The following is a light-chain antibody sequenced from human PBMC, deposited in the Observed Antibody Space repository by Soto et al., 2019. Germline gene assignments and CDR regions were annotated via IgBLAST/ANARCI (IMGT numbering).Light chain of an antibody. CDR3: VAWDDSLSGRV. J-gene: IGLJ3*02. V-gene: IGLV1-47*02. CDR2: RND. CDR1: GSNIGSHD. Sequence: QSVLTQPPSASGTPGQRVTISCSGSGSNIGSHDVYWYQHLPGTAPKVLIYRNDQRPSGVPDRFSASRSGTLASLAISGLRSEDEADYYCVAWDDSLSGRVFGGGTKLTVL.